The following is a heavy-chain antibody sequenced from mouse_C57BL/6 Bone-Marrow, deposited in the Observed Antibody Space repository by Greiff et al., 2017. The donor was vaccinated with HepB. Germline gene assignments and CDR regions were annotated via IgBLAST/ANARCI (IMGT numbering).Heavy chain of an antibody. CDR2: ISYDGSN. D-gene: IGHD1-1*01. CDR3: ARSTTVVATDFDY. Sequence: EVKLVESGPGLVKPSQSLSLTCSVTGYSITSGYYWNWIRQFPGNKLEWMGYISYDGSNNYNPSLKNRISITRDTSKNQFFLKLNSVTTEDTATYYCARSTTVVATDFDYWGQGTTLTVSS. V-gene: IGHV3-6*01. J-gene: IGHJ2*01. CDR1: GYSITSGYY.